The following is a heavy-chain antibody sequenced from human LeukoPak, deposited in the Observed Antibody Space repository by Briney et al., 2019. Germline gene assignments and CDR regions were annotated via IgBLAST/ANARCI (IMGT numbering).Heavy chain of an antibody. CDR2: ISAYNGNT. Sequence: ASVKVSCKASGYTFTSYGISWVRQAPGQGLEWMGWISAYNGNTNYAQKLQGRVTMTTDTSTSTAYMELRSPRSDDTAVYYCARDGSGIFGVVNWFDPWGQGTLVTVSS. CDR3: ARDGSGIFGVVNWFDP. D-gene: IGHD3-3*01. J-gene: IGHJ5*02. V-gene: IGHV1-18*01. CDR1: GYTFTSYG.